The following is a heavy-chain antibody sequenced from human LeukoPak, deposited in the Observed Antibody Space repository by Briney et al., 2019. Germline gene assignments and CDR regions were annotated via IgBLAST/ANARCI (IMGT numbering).Heavy chain of an antibody. D-gene: IGHD5-18*01. CDR2: INPNSGNT. CDR3: ARGVGHRGQEHSYVYYFDY. Sequence: ASVKVSCKASGYTFTSYDINWVRQATGQGLEWMGWINPNSGNTDYAQKFQGRVAITRDTSISTAYMELSSLRSEDTAVYYCARGVGHRGQEHSYVYYFDYWGQGPLVTVSS. V-gene: IGHV1-8*01. CDR1: GYTFTSYD. J-gene: IGHJ4*02.